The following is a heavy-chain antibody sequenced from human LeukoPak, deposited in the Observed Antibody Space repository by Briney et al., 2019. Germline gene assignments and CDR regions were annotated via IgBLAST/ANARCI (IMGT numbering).Heavy chain of an antibody. CDR2: ISAYNCNK. J-gene: IGHJ6*03. CDR3: AREYYYGSGSLRRGRYYYYMDV. D-gene: IGHD3-10*01. V-gene: IGHV1-18*01. CDR1: GYTFTSYG. Sequence: ASVKDTCQASGYTFTSYGISWLRPPTGQGLEWVGWISAYNCNKNCAQKLQGRVTQTPDTSPRKPHMAQRRLRSDDTAVYYCAREYYYGSGSLRRGRYYYYMDVWGKGTTVTISS.